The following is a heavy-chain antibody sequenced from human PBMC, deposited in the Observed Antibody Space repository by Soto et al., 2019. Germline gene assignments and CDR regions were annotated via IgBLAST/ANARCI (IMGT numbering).Heavy chain of an antibody. D-gene: IGHD4-17*01. CDR3: ARVRHDYVGYYYYYGMDV. Sequence: ASVKVSCKASGYTFTSYGISWVRQAPGQGLEWMGWISAYNGNTNYAQKLQGRVTTTTDTSTSTAYMELRSLRSDDTAVYYCARVRHDYVGYYYYYGMDVWGQGTTVTVSS. V-gene: IGHV1-18*04. CDR2: ISAYNGNT. CDR1: GYTFTSYG. J-gene: IGHJ6*02.